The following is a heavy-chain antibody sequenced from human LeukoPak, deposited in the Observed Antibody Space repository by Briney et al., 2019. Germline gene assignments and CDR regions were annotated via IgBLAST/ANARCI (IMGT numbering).Heavy chain of an antibody. V-gene: IGHV1-2*02. CDR3: AREGYYYDSRDDYFDY. CDR1: GYTFTGYY. CDR2: INPNSGGT. Sequence: ASVKVSCKASGYTFTGYYMHWVRQAPGQGLEWMGWINPNSGGTNYAQKFQGRVTMTRDTSISTAYMELSRLRSDDTAVYYCAREGYYYDSRDDYFDYWGQGTLVTVSS. J-gene: IGHJ4*02. D-gene: IGHD3-22*01.